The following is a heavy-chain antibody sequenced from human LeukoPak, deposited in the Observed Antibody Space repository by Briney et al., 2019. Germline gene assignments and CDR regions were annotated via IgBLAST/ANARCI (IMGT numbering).Heavy chain of an antibody. CDR1: GFTFSGSA. D-gene: IGHD1-26*01. CDR2: IRSKASSYAT. Sequence: GGSLRLSCAASGFTFSGSAMHWVRQASGKGLEWVGRIRSKASSYATAYAASVKGRFTISRDDSKNTAYLQMNSLKTEDTAVYYCTRGYGMVDDFDYWGQGTLVTVSS. J-gene: IGHJ4*02. CDR3: TRGYGMVDDFDY. V-gene: IGHV3-73*01.